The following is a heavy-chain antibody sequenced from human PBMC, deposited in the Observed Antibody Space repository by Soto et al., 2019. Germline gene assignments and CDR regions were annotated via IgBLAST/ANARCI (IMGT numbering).Heavy chain of an antibody. Sequence: QVQLVESGGGVVQTGGSLRLSCAASGFTFRNYGMHWVRQAPGKGLEWVAVIWYDGSQKYEAGSVKGRFTISRDNSKNTLYRKMERLRDVDTAVYYWATVRIGSGWYDDWWGQGTRVIVSS. CDR3: ATVRIGSGWYDDW. CDR2: IWYDGSQK. D-gene: IGHD6-19*01. J-gene: IGHJ4*02. CDR1: GFTFRNYG. V-gene: IGHV3-33*01.